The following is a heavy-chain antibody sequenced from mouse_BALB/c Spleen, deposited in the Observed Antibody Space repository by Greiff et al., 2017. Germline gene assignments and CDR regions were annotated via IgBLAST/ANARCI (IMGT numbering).Heavy chain of an antibody. Sequence: VQLQQSGPGLVKPSQSLSLTCTVTGYSITSDYAWNWIRQFPGNKLEWMGYISYSGSTSYNPSLKSRISITRDTSKNQFFLQLNSVTTEDTATYYCARGDYYGSSYAMDYWGQGTSVTVSS. CDR3: ARGDYYGSSYAMDY. D-gene: IGHD1-1*01. CDR2: ISYSGST. J-gene: IGHJ4*01. V-gene: IGHV3-2*02. CDR1: GYSITSDYA.